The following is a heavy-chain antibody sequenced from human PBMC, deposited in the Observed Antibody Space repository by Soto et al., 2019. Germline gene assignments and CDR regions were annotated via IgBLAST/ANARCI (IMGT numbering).Heavy chain of an antibody. D-gene: IGHD3-22*01. CDR3: TTDSYSTIIIVRFDY. J-gene: IGHJ4*01. Sequence: GGSLRLSCAASGFPFSNAWINWVRQAPGKGLEWVGRIKSKTDGGTTDYAAPVKGRFAISRDDSNNMVYLQMNSLKIEDTAVYYCTTDSYSTIIIVRFDYWGHGTLVTV. V-gene: IGHV3-15*07. CDR2: IKSKTDGGTT. CDR1: GFPFSNAW.